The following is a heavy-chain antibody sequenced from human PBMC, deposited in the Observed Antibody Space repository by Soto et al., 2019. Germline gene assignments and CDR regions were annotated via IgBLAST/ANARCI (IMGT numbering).Heavy chain of an antibody. Sequence: GGSLRLSCAASGFTFSSYWMSWVRQAPGKGLEWVANIKQDGSEKYYVDSVKGRFTISRDNAKNSLYLQMNSLRAEDTAVYYCARDIIAVAGTGAFDIWGQGTMVTVSS. D-gene: IGHD6-19*01. CDR2: IKQDGSEK. CDR1: GFTFSSYW. CDR3: ARDIIAVAGTGAFDI. J-gene: IGHJ3*02. V-gene: IGHV3-7*01.